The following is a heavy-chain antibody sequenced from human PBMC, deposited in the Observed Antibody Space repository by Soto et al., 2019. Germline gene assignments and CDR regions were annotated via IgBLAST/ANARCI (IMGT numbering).Heavy chain of an antibody. CDR1: GFTFSTYA. D-gene: IGHD5-18*01. J-gene: IGHJ4*02. CDR3: AKDRPRTTSGYVFDH. Sequence: EVQLLESGGKLVQPGGSLTLSCAASGFTFSTYAMAWVRQAPGKGLEWVSGVSASGLNTAYADPVKGRFYISRDNSKNPASLHVTRLRAADTGLKYCAKDRPRTTSGYVFDHRAQGTPVTVSS. V-gene: IGHV3-23*01. CDR2: VSASGLNT.